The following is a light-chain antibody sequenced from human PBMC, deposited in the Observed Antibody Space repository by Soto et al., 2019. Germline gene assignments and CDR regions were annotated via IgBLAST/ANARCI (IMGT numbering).Light chain of an antibody. CDR1: QSVSNTY. CDR2: AAS. Sequence: EILLTQSPGPLSLSPVERATLSCRASQSVSNTYLAWYQQKPGQAPRLLIYAASSRATGIPDRFSGSGSGTDFTLTISRLEPEDFAVYYCQQYGSSPITFGQGTRLEIK. CDR3: QQYGSSPIT. V-gene: IGKV3-20*01. J-gene: IGKJ5*01.